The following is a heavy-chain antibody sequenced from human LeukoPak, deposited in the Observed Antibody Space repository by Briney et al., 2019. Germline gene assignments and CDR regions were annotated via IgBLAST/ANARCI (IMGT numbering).Heavy chain of an antibody. D-gene: IGHD4-17*01. CDR3: ARSDDYGDYKNDY. V-gene: IGHV1-18*01. J-gene: IGHJ4*01. CDR2: ISGYNGNT. Sequence: ASVKVSCKASGYTFTNYGISWVRQAPGQGLEWMGWISGYNGNTNYAQKFQGRVTMTTDTSTRTADMEPRSLRSDDTAVYYCARSDDYGDYKNDYWGQGTLVTVSS. CDR1: GYTFTNYG.